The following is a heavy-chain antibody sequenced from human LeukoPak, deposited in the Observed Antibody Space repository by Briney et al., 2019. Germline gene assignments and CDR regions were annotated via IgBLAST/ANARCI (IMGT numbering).Heavy chain of an antibody. CDR2: IKQDGSEK. V-gene: IGHV3-7*01. Sequence: GGSLRLSCVASGFTFSSRDWMTWVRQAPGKGLEWVANIKQDGSEKYYVDSVKGRFTISRDNAKNSLYLQMNSLRAEDTAVYYCARVPYYDSSGYSTVGFDYWGQGTLVTVSS. CDR1: GFTFSSRDW. J-gene: IGHJ4*02. D-gene: IGHD3-22*01. CDR3: ARVPYYDSSGYSTVGFDY.